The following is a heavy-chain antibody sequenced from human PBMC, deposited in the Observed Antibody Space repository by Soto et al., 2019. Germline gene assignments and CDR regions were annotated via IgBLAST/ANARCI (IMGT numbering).Heavy chain of an antibody. D-gene: IGHD6-13*01. CDR1: GYTFTSYY. V-gene: IGHV1-46*03. J-gene: IGHJ5*02. CDR2: INPSGGST. Sequence: ASVKVSCKASGYTFTSYYMHWVRQAPGQGLEWMGIINPSGGSTSYAQKFQGRVTMTRDTSTSTVYMELSSLRSEDTAVYYCARAARIAAAVNWFDPWGKGTLVTVSS. CDR3: ARAARIAAAVNWFDP.